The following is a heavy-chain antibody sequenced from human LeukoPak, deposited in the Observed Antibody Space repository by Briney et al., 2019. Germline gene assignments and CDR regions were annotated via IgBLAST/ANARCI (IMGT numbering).Heavy chain of an antibody. D-gene: IGHD1-26*01. J-gene: IGHJ4*02. Sequence: PGGSLRLSCAASGFTFSSYGLHWVRQAPGKGLEWLAVTSRDGSDKYYTASVKGRFTISRDNSNNTLYVQMNSLRVEDTAVYYRARGKWETPMSFLVDYWGQGTLVTVSS. CDR2: TSRDGSDK. V-gene: IGHV3-30*04. CDR3: ARGKWETPMSFLVDY. CDR1: GFTFSSYG.